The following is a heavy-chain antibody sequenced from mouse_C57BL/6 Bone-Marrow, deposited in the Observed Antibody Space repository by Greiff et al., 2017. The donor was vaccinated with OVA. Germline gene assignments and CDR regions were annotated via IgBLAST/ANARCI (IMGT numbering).Heavy chain of an antibody. CDR1: GYTFTSYW. CDR2: IDPNSGGT. D-gene: IGHD2-5*01. V-gene: IGHV1-72*01. CDR3: ARIYSNQYYARDD. Sequence: QVHVKQPGAELVKPGASVKLSCKASGYTFTSYWMHWVTQRPGRGLEWIGRIDPNSGGTKYNEKFKSKATLTVDKPSSTAYMQLSSLTSEDSAVYDCARIYSNQYYARDDWGQGTSVTVSS. J-gene: IGHJ4*01.